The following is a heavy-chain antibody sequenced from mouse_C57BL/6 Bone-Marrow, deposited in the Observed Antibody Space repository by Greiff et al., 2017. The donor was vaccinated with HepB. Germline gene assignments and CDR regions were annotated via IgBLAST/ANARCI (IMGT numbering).Heavy chain of an antibody. V-gene: IGHV1-22*01. J-gene: IGHJ2*01. CDR3: ARGLRGSPIDY. CDR1: GYTFTDYN. CDR2: INPNNGGT. Sequence: VQLQQSGPELVKPGASVKMSCKASGYTFTDYNMHWVKQSHGKSLEWIGFINPNNGGTSYNQKFKGKATLTVNKSSSTAYMELRSLTSEDSAVYYCARGLRGSPIDYWGQGTTLTVSS. D-gene: IGHD2-2*01.